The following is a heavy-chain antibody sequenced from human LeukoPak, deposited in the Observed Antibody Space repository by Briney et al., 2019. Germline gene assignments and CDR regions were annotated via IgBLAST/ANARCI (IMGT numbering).Heavy chain of an antibody. Sequence: ASVKVSCKASGYTFTSYYMHWVRQAPGQGLEWMGWISAYNGNTNYAQKLQGRVTMTTDTSTSTAYMELRSLRSDDTAVYYCAAWAAAGYDYWGQGTLVTVSS. CDR3: AAWAAAGYDY. D-gene: IGHD6-13*01. V-gene: IGHV1-18*04. J-gene: IGHJ4*02. CDR2: ISAYNGNT. CDR1: GYTFTSYY.